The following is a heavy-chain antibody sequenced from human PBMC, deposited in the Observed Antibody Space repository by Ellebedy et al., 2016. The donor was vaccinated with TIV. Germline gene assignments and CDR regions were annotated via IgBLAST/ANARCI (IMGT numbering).Heavy chain of an antibody. J-gene: IGHJ6*02. Sequence: GESLKISXAASGSTFSSYSMNWVRQAPGKGLEWVSSISSSSSYIYYADSVKGRFTISRDNAKNSLYLQMNSLRAEDTAVYYCARALPTVTTGGYYYGMDVWGQGTTVTVSS. D-gene: IGHD4-17*01. CDR3: ARALPTVTTGGYYYGMDV. CDR2: ISSSSSYI. CDR1: GSTFSSYS. V-gene: IGHV3-21*01.